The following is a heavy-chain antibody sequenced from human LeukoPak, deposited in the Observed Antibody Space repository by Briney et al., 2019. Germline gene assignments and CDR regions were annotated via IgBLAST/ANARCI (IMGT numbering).Heavy chain of an antibody. Sequence: GGSLRLSCAASGFTFSDYYMIWSRQAPGKGLEWVSYIGTSGSPTYYADSVKGRFTISRDNAKSSLYLQMNSLRAEDTAVYYCARVQIWLRGSFDYWGQGSLVTVSS. CDR1: GFTFSDYY. J-gene: IGHJ4*02. CDR3: ARVQIWLRGSFDY. D-gene: IGHD5-18*01. CDR2: IGTSGSPT. V-gene: IGHV3-11*04.